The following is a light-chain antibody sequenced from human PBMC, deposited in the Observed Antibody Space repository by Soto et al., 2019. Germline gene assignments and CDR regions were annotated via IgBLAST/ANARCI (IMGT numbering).Light chain of an antibody. CDR2: EVS. CDR3: SSFAGNNDLV. J-gene: IGLJ2*01. V-gene: IGLV2-8*01. CDR1: SSDVGGCTY. Sequence: QSALTQPPSAYGSPGQSVPISCTGTSSDVGGCTYVSWYQQHPGKAPKLMISEVSKRPSGVPDRFSGSKSGNTASLPVSGLQAEDEADYYCSSFAGNNDLVFGGGTKLTVL.